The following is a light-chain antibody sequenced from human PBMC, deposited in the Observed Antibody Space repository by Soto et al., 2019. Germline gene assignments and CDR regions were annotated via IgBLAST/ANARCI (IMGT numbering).Light chain of an antibody. J-gene: IGKJ1*01. CDR1: QSVYST. CDR3: QQYYSFPWT. V-gene: IGKV3-15*01. Sequence: EIVMTQSPATLSVSPGEGGTLSCRASQSVYSTVAWYQQKPGQAPRLLIYGASTRATGIPARFSGSGSGTDFTLTISCLQSEDFATYYCQQYYSFPWTFGQGTKVDIK. CDR2: GAS.